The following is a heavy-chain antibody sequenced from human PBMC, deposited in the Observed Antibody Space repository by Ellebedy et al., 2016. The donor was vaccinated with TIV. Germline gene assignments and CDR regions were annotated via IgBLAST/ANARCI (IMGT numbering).Heavy chain of an antibody. CDR1: GESFSGYY. V-gene: IGHV4-34*01. J-gene: IGHJ4*02. CDR2: INHSGSS. CDR3: ARGREQWHRFDY. D-gene: IGHD6-19*01. Sequence: SETLSLXCAVYGESFSGYYWSWIHQPPGKGLEWIGEINHSGSSNYNSSLKSRVIISVDTSKSQFSLKLSSVTAADMAVYYCARGREQWHRFDYWGQGTLVTVSS.